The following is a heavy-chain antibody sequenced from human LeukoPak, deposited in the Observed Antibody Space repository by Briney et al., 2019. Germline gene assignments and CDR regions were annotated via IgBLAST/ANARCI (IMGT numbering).Heavy chain of an antibody. CDR3: ARVFSSSSWYWFDP. CDR2: IYYSGRT. J-gene: IGHJ5*02. CDR1: RRYLSSSSYY. D-gene: IGHD6-13*01. Sequence: SETLPLTCTVSRRYLSSSSYYWGWIRQPPGKGLEWTGSIYYSGRTYHSPSLKSRVTISVDTSKNQFSLKLSSVTAADTAGYYWARVFSSSSWYWFDPWGQGTLVTVSS. V-gene: IGHV4-39*07.